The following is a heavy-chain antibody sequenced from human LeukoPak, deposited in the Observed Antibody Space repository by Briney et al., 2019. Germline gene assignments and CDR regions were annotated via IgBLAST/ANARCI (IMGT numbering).Heavy chain of an antibody. Sequence: PSETLSLTCAVYGGSLSGYYWIWIRQPPGKGLEWIGEINHSGSTTYNPSLKSRVTFSVDTSKNQLSLKVNSLTAADTAVYFCARSLLWPTGTFDIWGQGTMVAVSS. J-gene: IGHJ3*02. CDR2: INHSGST. CDR1: GGSLSGYY. CDR3: ARSLLWPTGTFDI. V-gene: IGHV4-34*01. D-gene: IGHD2-8*02.